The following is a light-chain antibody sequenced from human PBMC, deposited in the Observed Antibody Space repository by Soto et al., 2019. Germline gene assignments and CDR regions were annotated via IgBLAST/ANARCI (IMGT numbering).Light chain of an antibody. CDR1: QSLLHSNGYNY. V-gene: IGKV2-28*01. CDR2: LGS. J-gene: IGKJ1*01. Sequence: DIVMTQSPLSLPVTPGEPASISCRSSQSLLHSNGYNYLDWYLQKPGQSPQLLIYLGSNRASGVTDRFSGSGSGTEFTLKISRVEAEDVGVYYCMQALQTPWTFGQGTKVEIK. CDR3: MQALQTPWT.